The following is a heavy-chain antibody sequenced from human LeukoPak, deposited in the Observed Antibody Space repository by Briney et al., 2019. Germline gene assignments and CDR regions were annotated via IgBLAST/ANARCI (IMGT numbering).Heavy chain of an antibody. CDR2: ISHDGSNK. J-gene: IGHJ4*02. V-gene: IGHV3-30*18. CDR3: AKVLGSTGYTYFDY. CDR1: GFTFSSYG. Sequence: GGSLRLSCAASGFTFSSYGMHWVRQAPGKGLEWVAVISHDGSNKNYADSVKGRFTISRDNSENMLYLQMNSLRAEDTAVYYCAKVLGSTGYTYFDYWGQGTLVTVSS. D-gene: IGHD3-22*01.